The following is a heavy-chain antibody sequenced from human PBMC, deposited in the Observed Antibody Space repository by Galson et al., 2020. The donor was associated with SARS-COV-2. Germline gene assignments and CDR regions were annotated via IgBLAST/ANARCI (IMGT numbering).Heavy chain of an antibody. CDR1: GYTFTDYY. CDR3: ARVESVTYTAADY. J-gene: IGHJ4*02. Sequence: ASVKVSCKPSGYTFTDYYLHWVRQAPGQGLEWMGWISPNTGGTNYAQNFQGRLTMTRDTSMSTVYMDLSSLRSDDTAVYFCARVESVTYTAADYWGQGTLVTVSS. D-gene: IGHD1-1*01. CDR2: ISPNTGGT. V-gene: IGHV1-2*02.